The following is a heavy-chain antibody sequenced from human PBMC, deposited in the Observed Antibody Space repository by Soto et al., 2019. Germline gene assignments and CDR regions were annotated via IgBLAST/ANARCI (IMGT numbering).Heavy chain of an antibody. CDR2: INAGNGNT. D-gene: IGHD3-10*01. CDR1: GYTFTSYA. Sequence: AFVKVSCKASGYTFTSYAMHWVRQAPGQRLEWMGWINAGNGNTKYSQKFQGRVTITRDTSASTAYMELSSLRSEDTAVYYCARDQDGSGSYYADAFDIWGQGTMVTVSS. V-gene: IGHV1-3*01. J-gene: IGHJ3*02. CDR3: ARDQDGSGSYYADAFDI.